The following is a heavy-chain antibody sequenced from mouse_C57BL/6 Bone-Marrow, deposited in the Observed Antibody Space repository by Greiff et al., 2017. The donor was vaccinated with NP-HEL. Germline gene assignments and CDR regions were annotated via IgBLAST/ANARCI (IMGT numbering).Heavy chain of an antibody. D-gene: IGHD1-1*01. J-gene: IGHJ3*01. Sequence: VQLQQSGAELARPGASVKLSCKASGYTFTSYGISWVKQGTGQGLEWIGEIYPRSGNTYYNEKFKGKATLTADKSSSTAYMELRSLTSEDSAVYFCERRDYYGSAYWGQGTLVTVSA. CDR1: GYTFTSYG. CDR2: IYPRSGNT. V-gene: IGHV1-81*01. CDR3: ERRDYYGSAY.